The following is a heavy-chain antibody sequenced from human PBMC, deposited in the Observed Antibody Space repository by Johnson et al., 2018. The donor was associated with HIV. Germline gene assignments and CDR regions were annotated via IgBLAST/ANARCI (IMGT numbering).Heavy chain of an antibody. Sequence: QVQLVESGGGVVQPGRSLRLSCAASGFTFSRYGMHWVRQAPGRGLEWVALIWYDGSNKYYADSVKGRFTISRDNSKNTLYLQMNSLRAEDTAVYYCAKGEEMATMDWGPDAFDIRGQGTMVTVSS. CDR3: AKGEEMATMDWGPDAFDI. V-gene: IGHV3-33*06. CDR2: IWYDGSNK. CDR1: GFTFSRYG. J-gene: IGHJ3*02. D-gene: IGHD5-24*01.